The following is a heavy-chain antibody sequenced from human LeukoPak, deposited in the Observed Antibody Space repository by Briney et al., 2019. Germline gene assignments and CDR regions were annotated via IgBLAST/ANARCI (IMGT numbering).Heavy chain of an antibody. Sequence: GASVKVSCKASGYTFTSYDINWVRQATGQGLEWMGWMNPNSGNTGYAQKFQGRVTMTRNTSIGTAYMELSSLRSEDTAVYYCARVSGYCSGGSCLYYYGMDVWGQGTTVTVSS. CDR3: ARVSGYCSGGSCLYYYGMDV. D-gene: IGHD2-15*01. V-gene: IGHV1-8*01. J-gene: IGHJ6*02. CDR2: MNPNSGNT. CDR1: GYTFTSYD.